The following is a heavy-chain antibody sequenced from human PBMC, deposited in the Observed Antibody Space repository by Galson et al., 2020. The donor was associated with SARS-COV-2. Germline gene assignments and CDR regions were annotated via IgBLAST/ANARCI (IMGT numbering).Heavy chain of an antibody. D-gene: IGHD6-19*01. CDR1: GFTFDDYA. Sequence: GGSLRLSCAASGFTFDDYAMHWVRQAPGKGLEWVSGISWTSGSIGYADSVKGRFTISRDNAKNSLYLQMNSLRAEDTALYYCATLRGLNGAGTSDYYYYGMDVWGQGTTVTVSS. CDR3: ATLRGLNGAGTSDYYYYGMDV. CDR2: ISWTSGSI. V-gene: IGHV3-9*01. J-gene: IGHJ6*02.